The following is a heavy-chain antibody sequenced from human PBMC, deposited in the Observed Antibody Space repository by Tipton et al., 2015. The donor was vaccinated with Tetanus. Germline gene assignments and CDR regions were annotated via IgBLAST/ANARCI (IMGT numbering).Heavy chain of an antibody. CDR2: INPNRGGT. J-gene: IGHJ5*02. CDR3: ASYIRANSVDP. CDR1: GYTFTGYY. V-gene: IGHV1-2*02. Sequence: QLVQSGAEVKRPGASVKVSCKASGYTFTGYYMHWVRQAPGQGLEWMGWINPNRGGTNYAQKFQGRVTMTRDTSISTAYMELSRLRSDDTAVYYWASYIRANSVDPWGQGTLVTVSS. D-gene: IGHD4-11*01.